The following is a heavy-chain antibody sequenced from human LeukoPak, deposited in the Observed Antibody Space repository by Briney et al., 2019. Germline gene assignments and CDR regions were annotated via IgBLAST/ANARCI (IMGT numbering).Heavy chain of an antibody. CDR1: DYSISSGKY. D-gene: IGHD3-22*01. V-gene: IGHV4-38-2*01. CDR2: VYHSGST. J-gene: IGHJ4*02. CDR3: ARNDSSGYFDY. Sequence: SETLSLTCAVSDYSISSGKYWGWIRQPPGKGLEWIGSVYHSGSTHYSPSLKSRVTIAVDTSKNQFSLKLSSVTAADTAVYYCARNDSSGYFDYWGQGTLVTVSS.